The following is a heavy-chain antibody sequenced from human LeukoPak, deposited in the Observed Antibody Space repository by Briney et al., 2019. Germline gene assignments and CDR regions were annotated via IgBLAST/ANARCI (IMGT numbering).Heavy chain of an antibody. CDR3: ARGHYYGMDV. CDR1: GFTLSGFW. V-gene: IGHV3-74*01. Sequence: GGSLRLSCAASGFTLSGFWMHWVRQAPAKGLVWVSSISSDGTITSYADSVKGRFTISRDNARNTLYLQMNSLRAEDTAVYYCARGHYYGMDVWGQGTTVTVSS. J-gene: IGHJ6*02. CDR2: ISSDGTIT.